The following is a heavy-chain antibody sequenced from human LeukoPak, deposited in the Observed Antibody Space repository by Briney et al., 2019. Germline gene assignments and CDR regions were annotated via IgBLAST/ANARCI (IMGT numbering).Heavy chain of an antibody. J-gene: IGHJ4*02. CDR2: ISYDGRNK. Sequence: GGSLRLSCAASGFTFNNYGMHWARKAPGKGREWVQVISYDGRNKHYPDSVKGRFTISRDISTDTLWLQMDSLRTEDTAVYYCAKGPLRGTAAAIDYWGQGTLVTVSS. V-gene: IGHV3-30*18. CDR3: AKGPLRGTAAAIDY. D-gene: IGHD2-2*01. CDR1: GFTFNNYG.